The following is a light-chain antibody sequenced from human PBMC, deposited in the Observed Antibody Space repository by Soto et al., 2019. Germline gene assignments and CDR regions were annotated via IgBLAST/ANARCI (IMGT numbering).Light chain of an antibody. CDR2: TDN. CDR3: GAWDESLNGYV. V-gene: IGLV1-44*01. J-gene: IGLJ1*01. Sequence: QSVLTQPPSASGTPGQRVTITCPGGRSNLGINTVNWYQQLPGTAPKVRIHTDNGRPSGVPDRFSGSKSGTSASLAINGLQSGDEADYYCGAWDESLNGYVFGTGTKVTVL. CDR1: RSNLGINT.